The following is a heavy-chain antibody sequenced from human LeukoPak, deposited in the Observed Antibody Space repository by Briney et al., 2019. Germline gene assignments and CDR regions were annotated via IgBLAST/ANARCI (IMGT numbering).Heavy chain of an antibody. CDR1: GFTFSSYW. V-gene: IGHV3-74*01. D-gene: IGHD4-17*01. CDR3: ARDPYYGDYVV. J-gene: IGHJ4*02. CDR2: INSDGSST. Sequence: GGSLRLSCAASGFTFSSYWMHWVRQAPGKGLVWVSRINSDGSSTSYADSVKGRFTISRDNAKNSLYLQMNSLRAEDTAVYYCARDPYYGDYVVWGQGTLVTVSS.